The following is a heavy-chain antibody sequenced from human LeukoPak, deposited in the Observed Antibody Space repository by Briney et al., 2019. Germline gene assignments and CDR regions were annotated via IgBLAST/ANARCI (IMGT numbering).Heavy chain of an antibody. D-gene: IGHD1-1*01. CDR1: GFTFSNSV. Sequence: SVKVSCKASGFTFSNSVLHWVRQARGQRLEWIGWLVVGSGYTSYAQNFQERVTLTRDMSTSTSFMELSSLRSEDTAVYYCAAELAVGRGCFDYWGQGTLVTVSS. CDR2: LVVGSGYT. CDR3: AAELAVGRGCFDY. V-gene: IGHV1-58*01. J-gene: IGHJ4*02.